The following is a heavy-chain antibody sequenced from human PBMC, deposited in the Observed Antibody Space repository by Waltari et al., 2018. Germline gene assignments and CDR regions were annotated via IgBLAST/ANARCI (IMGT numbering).Heavy chain of an antibody. CDR3: ARQRITISWFDP. V-gene: IGHV1-2*02. J-gene: IGHJ5*02. D-gene: IGHD3-10*01. CDR1: GYPFTGYY. CDR2: INPNSGGT. Sequence: QVQLVQSGAEVKKPGASVKVSCKTSGYPFTGYYMPWVRQAPGQGLEWMGWINPNSGGTNYAQKFQGRVTMTRDTSISTAYMELSRLRSDDTAVYYCARQRITISWFDPWGQGTLVTVSS.